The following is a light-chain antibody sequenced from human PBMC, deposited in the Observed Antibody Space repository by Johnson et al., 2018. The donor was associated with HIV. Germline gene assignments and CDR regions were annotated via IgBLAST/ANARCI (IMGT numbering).Light chain of an antibody. Sequence: QSILTQPPSVSAAPGQKVTISCSGSSSNIGNNYVSWYQQLPGTAPKLLIYENNKRPSGIPDRFSGSKSDTSATLGITGLQTGDEADYYGGTWDSRLRNVFGTGTKVTVL. CDR2: ENN. V-gene: IGLV1-51*02. J-gene: IGLJ1*01. CDR1: SSNIGNNY. CDR3: GTWDSRLRNV.